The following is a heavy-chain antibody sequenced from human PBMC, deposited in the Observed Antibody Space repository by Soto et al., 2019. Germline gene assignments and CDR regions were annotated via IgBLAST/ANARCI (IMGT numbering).Heavy chain of an antibody. V-gene: IGHV1-69*13. CDR3: ARNGTYSSSLSQYSGMDV. J-gene: IGHJ6*02. CDR2: IVPMFGTA. Sequence: ASVKISCKASGGTFANFIMNWVRQTPGQGLEWMGGIVPMFGTATYAEKFKGRVTISATESTSTAYMELTSLRSEDTAVYYCARNGTYSSSLSQYSGMDVWGQGTKVTVSS. D-gene: IGHD6-6*01. CDR1: GGTFANFI.